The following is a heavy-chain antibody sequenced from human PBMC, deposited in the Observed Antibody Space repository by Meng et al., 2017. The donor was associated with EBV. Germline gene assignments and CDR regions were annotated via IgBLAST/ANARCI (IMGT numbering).Heavy chain of an antibody. J-gene: IGHJ5*02. Sequence: QITLKSSGPTLVKPHQTLTLTCTFPGFSLSTSGVGVGWIRQPPGKALEWLALIYWDDDKRYSPSLKSRLTITKDTSKNQVVLTMTNMDPVDTATYYCAHRRDEYSSSWYGWFDPWGQGTLVTVSS. CDR3: AHRRDEYSSSWYGWFDP. CDR2: IYWDDDK. D-gene: IGHD6-13*01. CDR1: GFSLSTSGVG. V-gene: IGHV2-5*02.